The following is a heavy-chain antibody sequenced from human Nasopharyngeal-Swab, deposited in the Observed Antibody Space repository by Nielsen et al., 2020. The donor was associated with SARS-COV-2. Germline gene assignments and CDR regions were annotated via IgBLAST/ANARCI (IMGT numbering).Heavy chain of an antibody. CDR1: GGSISSSNW. CDR2: IYYSGST. CDR3: ARDYDRWLVFGY. V-gene: IGHV4-4*02. Sequence: SETLSLTCAVSGGSISSSNWWSWVRQPPGKGLEWIGEIYYSGSTYYNPSLKSRVTISVDTSKNQFSLKLSSVTAADTAVYYCARDYDRWLVFGYWGQGTLVTVSS. J-gene: IGHJ4*02. D-gene: IGHD6-19*01.